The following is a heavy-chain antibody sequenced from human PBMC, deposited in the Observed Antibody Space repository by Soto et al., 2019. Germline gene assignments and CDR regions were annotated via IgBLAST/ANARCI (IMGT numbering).Heavy chain of an antibody. V-gene: IGHV1-69*01. J-gene: IGHJ5*02. CDR1: GGALSGDA. CDR2: IIPIFGTA. D-gene: IGHD2-2*01. CDR3: ARGPDIVVVPAAAPSWFDP. Sequence: LVKRAWKGAGGALSGDAGSWVRQAPGQGFEWMGGIIPIFGTANYAQKFQGRVTITADESTSTAYMELSSLRSEDTAVYYCARGPDIVVVPAAAPSWFDPWGQGTLVTVSS.